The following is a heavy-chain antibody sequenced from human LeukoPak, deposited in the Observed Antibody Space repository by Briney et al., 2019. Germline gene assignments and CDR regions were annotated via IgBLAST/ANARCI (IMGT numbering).Heavy chain of an antibody. CDR3: ARFKVGTNTTQKNAFDI. Sequence: GGSLRLSCAASGFTFSNYAMHWVRQAPGKGLGWVAVISFDATKEYFAKSVKGRFTNSRGNSKATLYLQMHRLRIEDTALYFCARFKVGTNTTQKNAFDIWGRGTVVAVSS. CDR1: GFTFSNYA. V-gene: IGHV3-30*01. D-gene: IGHD1-1*01. J-gene: IGHJ3*02. CDR2: ISFDATKE.